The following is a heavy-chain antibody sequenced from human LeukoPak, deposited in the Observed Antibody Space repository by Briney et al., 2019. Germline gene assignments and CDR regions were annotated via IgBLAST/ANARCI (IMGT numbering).Heavy chain of an antibody. CDR1: GFTFSSYW. CDR3: ATEGGDFWSGYYKAFDY. Sequence: PGGSLRLSCAASGFTFSSYWMSWVRQAPGQGLEWVANIKQDGSEKYYVDSVKGRFTISRDNAKNSLYLQMNSLRAEDTAGYYCATEGGDFWSGYYKAFDYWGQGTLVTVSS. J-gene: IGHJ4*02. D-gene: IGHD3-3*01. CDR2: IKQDGSEK. V-gene: IGHV3-7*01.